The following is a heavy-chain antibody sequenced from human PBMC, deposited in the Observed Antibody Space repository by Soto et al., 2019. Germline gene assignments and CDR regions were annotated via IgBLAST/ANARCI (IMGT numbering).Heavy chain of an antibody. Sequence: SETLSLTCTVSGAPITIIYWSWIRQAPGKGLEWIGYIYYSGSTTYNPSLKSRVTISADTSKDQFSLNLNSVTGADTAVYYCARDAGGPYDHWGQGILVTVSS. CDR2: IYYSGST. CDR1: GAPITIIY. J-gene: IGHJ4*01. V-gene: IGHV4-59*01. D-gene: IGHD2-15*01. CDR3: ARDAGGPYDH.